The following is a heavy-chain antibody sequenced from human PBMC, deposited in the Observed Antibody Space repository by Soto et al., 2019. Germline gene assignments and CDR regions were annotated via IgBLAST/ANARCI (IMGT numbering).Heavy chain of an antibody. CDR2: IIPIFGTA. Sequence: SVKVSCKASGGTFSSYAISWVRQAPGQGLEWMGGIIPIFGTANYAQKFQGRVTITADKSTGTAYMELSSLRSEDTAVYYCARGEVPAAITYYYYGMDVWGQGTTVTVSS. V-gene: IGHV1-69*06. CDR3: ARGEVPAAITYYYYGMDV. CDR1: GGTFSSYA. J-gene: IGHJ6*02. D-gene: IGHD2-2*02.